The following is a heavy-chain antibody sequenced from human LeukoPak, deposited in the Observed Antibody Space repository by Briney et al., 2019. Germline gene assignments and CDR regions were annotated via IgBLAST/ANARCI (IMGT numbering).Heavy chain of an antibody. V-gene: IGHV4-34*12. CDR1: GGSFSGYY. CDR3: ARRWEYCSSTSCYVDNIAAAGIVDY. D-gene: IGHD2-2*01. CDR2: IIHSGST. J-gene: IGHJ4*02. Sequence: SETLSLTCAVYGGSFSGYYWSWIRQPPGKGLEWIGEIIHSGSTNYHPSLKSRVTISVDTSKNQFSLKLSSVTAADTAVYYCARRWEYCSSTSCYVDNIAAAGIVDYWGQGTLVTVSS.